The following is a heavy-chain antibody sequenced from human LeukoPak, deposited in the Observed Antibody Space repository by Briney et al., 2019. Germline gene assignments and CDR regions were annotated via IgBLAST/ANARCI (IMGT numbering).Heavy chain of an antibody. D-gene: IGHD6-19*01. CDR2: IYYSGST. Sequence: PSETLSLTCTVSGGSISSYYWSWIRQPPGKGLEWIGYIYYSGSTNYNPSLKSRVTISVDTSKNQFSLKLSSVTAADTAVYYCARRGGMGGWSLSPFDYWGQGTLVTVSS. CDR1: GGSISSYY. CDR3: ARRGGMGGWSLSPFDY. V-gene: IGHV4-59*08. J-gene: IGHJ4*02.